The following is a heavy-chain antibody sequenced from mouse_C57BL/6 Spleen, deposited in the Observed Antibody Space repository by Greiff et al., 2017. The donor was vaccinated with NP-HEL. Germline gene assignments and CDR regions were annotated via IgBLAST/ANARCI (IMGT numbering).Heavy chain of an antibody. CDR1: GYTFTDYY. CDR2: IGPGSGST. Sequence: VQLQQSGAELVKPGASVKISCKASGYTFTDYYINWVKQRPGQGLEWIGKIGPGSGSTYYNEKFKGKATLTADKSSSTTYMQLSSLTSEDSAVYFCARRRHKTAQATDYAMDYWGQGTSVTVSS. J-gene: IGHJ4*01. CDR3: ARRRHKTAQATDYAMDY. V-gene: IGHV1-77*01. D-gene: IGHD3-2*02.